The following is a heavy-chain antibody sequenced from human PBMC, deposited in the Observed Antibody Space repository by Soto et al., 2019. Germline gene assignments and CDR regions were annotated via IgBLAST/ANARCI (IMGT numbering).Heavy chain of an antibody. CDR2: INPSGGST. CDR3: ASGGPYSSGWYGYYYYYGMDV. V-gene: IGHV1-46*01. D-gene: IGHD6-19*01. J-gene: IGHJ6*02. Sequence: ASVKVSCKASGYTFTSYYMHWVRQAPGQGLEWMGIINPSGGSTSYAQKFQGRVTMTRDTSTSTVYMKLSSLRSEDTAVYYCASGGPYSSGWYGYYYYYGMDVWGQGTTVTVSS. CDR1: GYTFTSYY.